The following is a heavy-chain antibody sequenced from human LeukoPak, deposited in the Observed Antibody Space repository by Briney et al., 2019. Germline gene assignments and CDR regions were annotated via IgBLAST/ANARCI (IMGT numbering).Heavy chain of an antibody. Sequence: PGGSLRLSCAVSGFRVTNDYMNWVRQAPGKGLEWVSYISSSGSTIYYADSVKGRFTISRDNAKNSLYLQMSSLRVEDTAIYYCAKALCASSTCPVDHWGQGTLVTVSS. CDR2: ISSSGSTI. CDR1: GFRVTNDY. D-gene: IGHD3-16*01. V-gene: IGHV3-11*04. J-gene: IGHJ4*02. CDR3: AKALCASSTCPVDH.